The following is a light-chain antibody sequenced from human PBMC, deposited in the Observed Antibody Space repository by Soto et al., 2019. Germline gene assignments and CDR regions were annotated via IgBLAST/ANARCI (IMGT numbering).Light chain of an antibody. J-gene: IGLJ1*01. CDR3: SSFTGTNNLYV. V-gene: IGLV2-8*01. CDR2: EVT. Sequence: QSALTQPPSASGSPGQSVTISCTGISSDIGGYNYVSWYQQHPGKAPKLMIYEVTKRPSGVPDRFSASRSGNTASLTVSGLQSEDEADYYCSSFTGTNNLYVFGTGTKVTVL. CDR1: SSDIGGYNY.